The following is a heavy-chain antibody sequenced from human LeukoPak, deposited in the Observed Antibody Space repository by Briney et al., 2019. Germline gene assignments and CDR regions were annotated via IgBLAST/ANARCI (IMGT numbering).Heavy chain of an antibody. CDR1: GFTFSNYA. CDR3: ARGGIAVGQNYFDY. CDR2: IYSGGST. J-gene: IGHJ4*02. D-gene: IGHD6-19*01. Sequence: GGSLRLSCAASGFTFSNYAMSWVRQAPGKGLEWVSVIYSGGSTYYADSVKGRFTISRDNSKNTLYFQMNSLRAEDTAVYYCARGGIAVGQNYFDYWGQGTLVTVSS. V-gene: IGHV3-66*01.